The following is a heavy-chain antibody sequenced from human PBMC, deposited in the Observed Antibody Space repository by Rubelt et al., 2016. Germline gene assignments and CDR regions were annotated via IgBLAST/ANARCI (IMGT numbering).Heavy chain of an antibody. D-gene: IGHD4-23*01. J-gene: IGHJ5*02. Sequence: QLQLQESGPGLVKPSETLSLTCLVSGVSIGNSGFYWGWIRQPPVKGQEWVGSIFYNGSPFYNPTLKSRVTISVDTSKNHFSLKLSSVTAADTAMYYCARGLGYGGNWFDPWGQGTLVTVSS. V-gene: IGHV4-39*07. CDR2: IFYNGSP. CDR3: ARGLGYGGNWFDP. CDR1: GVSIGNSGFY.